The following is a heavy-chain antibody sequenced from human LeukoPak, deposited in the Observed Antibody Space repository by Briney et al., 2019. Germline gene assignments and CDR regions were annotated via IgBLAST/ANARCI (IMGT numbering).Heavy chain of an antibody. CDR2: ISDSGGST. Sequence: GGSLRLSCAASGFTFSSCAMTWVRQATGKGLEWVSAISDSGGSTYHADSVKGRFTISRDNSKNTLYLQMNSLRAEDTAVYYCARDKVRKGFDPWGQGTLVTVSS. J-gene: IGHJ5*02. V-gene: IGHV3-23*01. CDR1: GFTFSSCA. D-gene: IGHD3-10*01. CDR3: ARDKVRKGFDP.